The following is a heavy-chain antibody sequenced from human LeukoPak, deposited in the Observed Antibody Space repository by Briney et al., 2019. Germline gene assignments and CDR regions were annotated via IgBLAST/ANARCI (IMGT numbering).Heavy chain of an antibody. CDR1: GFTFSTYA. D-gene: IGHD1-14*01. CDR3: AKDHPSGYYFDY. CDR2: ISGSGGST. Sequence: GGSLRLSCAASGFTFSTYAMSWVRQAPGKGLEWVSAISGSGGSTFNADSVKGRFTISRDNSKNTLFLQVNSLRAEDTAIYYCAKDHPSGYYFDYWGQGTLVTVSS. V-gene: IGHV3-23*01. J-gene: IGHJ4*02.